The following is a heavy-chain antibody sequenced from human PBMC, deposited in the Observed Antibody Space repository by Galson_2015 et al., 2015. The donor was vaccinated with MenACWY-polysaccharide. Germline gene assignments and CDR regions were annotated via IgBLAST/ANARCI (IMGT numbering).Heavy chain of an antibody. D-gene: IGHD3-9*01. CDR2: MNQDGSDK. CDR1: GFTFSNYW. CDR3: ARGFRGTYDT. Sequence: SLRLSCAASGFTFSNYWMNWVRQAPGKGLEWVANMNQDGSDKRYAESVRGRFTISRDNGKSSLFLQMISLRAEDTALYYCARGFRGTYDTWGKGSLVTAAS. V-gene: IGHV3-7*01. J-gene: IGHJ5*02.